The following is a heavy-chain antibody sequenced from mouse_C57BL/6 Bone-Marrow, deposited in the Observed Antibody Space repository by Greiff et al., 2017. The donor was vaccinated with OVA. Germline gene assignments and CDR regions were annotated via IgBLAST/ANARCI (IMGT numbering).Heavy chain of an antibody. J-gene: IGHJ1*03. D-gene: IGHD1-1*01. CDR3: AREDYYGSSYGYFDV. CDR1: GFSFSDFY. CDR2: SRNKANDYTT. V-gene: IGHV7-1*01. Sequence: EVQRVESGGGLVQSGRSLRLSCATSGFSFSDFYMEWVRQAPGKGLEWIAASRNKANDYTTEYSASVKGRFIVSRDTSPSILYLQMNALRAEDTAIYYFAREDYYGSSYGYFDVGGTGTTVTVTS.